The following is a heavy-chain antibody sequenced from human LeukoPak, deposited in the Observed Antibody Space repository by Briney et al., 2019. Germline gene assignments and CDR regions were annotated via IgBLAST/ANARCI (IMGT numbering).Heavy chain of an antibody. CDR2: INPNSGGT. Sequence: ASVKVSCKASGYTFTGYYMHWVRQAPGQGLEWMGWINPNSGGTNYAQKFQGRVTMTRDTSISTAYMELSRLRSDDTAGYYCALVTWGRSGSYFYWFDPWGQGTLVTVSS. D-gene: IGHD1-26*01. CDR3: ALVTWGRSGSYFYWFDP. V-gene: IGHV1-2*02. CDR1: GYTFTGYY. J-gene: IGHJ5*02.